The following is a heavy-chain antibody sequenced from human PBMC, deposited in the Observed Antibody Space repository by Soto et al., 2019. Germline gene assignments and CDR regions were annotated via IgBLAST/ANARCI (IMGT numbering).Heavy chain of an antibody. J-gene: IGHJ4*02. CDR3: AREYSCALDY. Sequence: QLQLQESGPGLVKPSETLSLTCTVSGGSISSSSYYWGWIRQPPGKGLEWIGSIYYSGSTFYSPSLRCRVTIPVDTSKHQFSLRVSSVTAADTAVYYCAREYSCALDYWGQGTLVTVSS. CDR2: IYYSGST. CDR1: GGSISSSSYY. D-gene: IGHD6-25*01. V-gene: IGHV4-39*02.